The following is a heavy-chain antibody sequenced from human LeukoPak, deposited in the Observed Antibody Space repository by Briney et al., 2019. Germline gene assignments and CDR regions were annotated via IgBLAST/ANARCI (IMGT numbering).Heavy chain of an antibody. Sequence: PGGSLRLSCTASGFTFSSYAMSWVRQASGKGLEWVSSISGNGGSSYYADSAKARFTISRDNSKNTLYLQMNSLRAEDTAVYYCAKDVDFGSGFYPYYFDYWGQGTLVTVSS. CDR3: AKDVDFGSGFYPYYFDY. V-gene: IGHV3-23*01. J-gene: IGHJ4*02. CDR2: ISGNGGSS. CDR1: GFTFSSYA. D-gene: IGHD3-10*01.